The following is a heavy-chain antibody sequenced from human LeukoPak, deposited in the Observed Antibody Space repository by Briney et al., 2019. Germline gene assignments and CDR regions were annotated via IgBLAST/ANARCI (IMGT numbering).Heavy chain of an antibody. J-gene: IGHJ4*02. CDR2: ISSSGSTI. CDR3: AKDSVNPGAKIAARNFDY. V-gene: IGHV3-48*03. CDR1: GFIVRSSY. D-gene: IGHD6-6*01. Sequence: PGGSLRLSCAASGFIVRSSYMNWVRQAPGKGLEWVSYISSSGSTIYYADSVKGRFTISRDNAKNSLYLQMNSLRAEDTAVYYCAKDSVNPGAKIAARNFDYWGQGTLVTVSS.